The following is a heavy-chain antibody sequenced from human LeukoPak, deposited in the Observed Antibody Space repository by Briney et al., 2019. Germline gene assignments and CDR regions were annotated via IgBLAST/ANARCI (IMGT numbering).Heavy chain of an antibody. CDR2: IIPIFGTA. J-gene: IGHJ4*02. Sequence: SVKVSCKASGGTFSSYAISWVRQAPGQGLKWMGGIIPIFGTANYAQKFQGRVTITADESTSTAYMELSSLRSEDTAVYYCARGGLNWNDATPPTGYWGQGTLVTVSS. CDR1: GGTFSSYA. V-gene: IGHV1-69*01. CDR3: ARGGLNWNDATPPTGY. D-gene: IGHD1-1*01.